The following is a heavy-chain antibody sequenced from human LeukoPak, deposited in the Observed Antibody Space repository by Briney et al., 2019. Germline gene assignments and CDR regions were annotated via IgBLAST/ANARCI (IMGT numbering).Heavy chain of an antibody. CDR1: GGSISSGGYY. Sequence: SETLSLTCTVSGGSISSGGYYWSWIRQHPGKGLEWIGYIYYSGSTYYNPSLKSRVTISVDTSKNQISLKLSSVTAADTAVYYCARVDYGDYRFDYWGQGTLVTVSS. V-gene: IGHV4-31*03. D-gene: IGHD4-17*01. CDR3: ARVDYGDYRFDY. J-gene: IGHJ4*02. CDR2: IYYSGST.